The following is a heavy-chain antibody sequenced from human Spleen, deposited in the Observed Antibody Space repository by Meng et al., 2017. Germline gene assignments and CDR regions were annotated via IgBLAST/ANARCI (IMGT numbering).Heavy chain of an antibody. CDR1: GFTFSNAW. CDR2: IRSKTDGGTT. D-gene: IGHD3-10*01. J-gene: IGHJ4*01. Sequence: GGSLRPSWAASGFTFSNAWMSWVRQAPGKGLEWVGRIRSKTDGGTTDSAAPVKGRFTISRNDSRNTLNLQMSSLETEDTAVYYCTTDYQWFAEYSHYFDYWGQGTLVTVSS. CDR3: TTDYQWFAEYSHYFDY. V-gene: IGHV3-15*01.